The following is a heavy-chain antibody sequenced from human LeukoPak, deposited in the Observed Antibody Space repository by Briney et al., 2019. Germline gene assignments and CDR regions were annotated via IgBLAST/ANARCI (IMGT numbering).Heavy chain of an antibody. CDR2: VSAYNGNT. V-gene: IGHV1-18*01. J-gene: IGHJ5*02. CDR1: GGTFNSYA. Sequence: ASVKVSCKASGGTFNSYAINWVRQAPGQGLEWMGWVSAYNGNTNYAQKLQGRVTMTTDTSTSTAYIELRSLRSDDTAVYYCARQQWLVRDWFDPWGQGTLVTVSS. CDR3: ARQQWLVRDWFDP. D-gene: IGHD6-19*01.